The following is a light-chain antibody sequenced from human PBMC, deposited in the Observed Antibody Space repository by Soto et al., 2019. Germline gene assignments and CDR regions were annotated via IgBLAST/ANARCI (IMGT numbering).Light chain of an antibody. V-gene: IGLV2-14*01. J-gene: IGLJ3*02. CDR2: DVS. Sequence: QSALTQSASVSGSPGQSNTISCTGTSSDVGGYNYVSWYQQHPGKAPKLIIYDVSNRPSGVSTRFSGSKSGNTASLTISGLQAEDEADYSCCSYTSTNSWVFGGGTKLTVL. CDR3: CSYTSTNSWV. CDR1: SSDVGGYNY.